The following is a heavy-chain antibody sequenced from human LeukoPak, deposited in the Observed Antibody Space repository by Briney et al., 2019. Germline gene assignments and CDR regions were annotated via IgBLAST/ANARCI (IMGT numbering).Heavy chain of an antibody. CDR2: IYYSGST. CDR1: GGSISSGSYY. Sequence: PAETLSLTCTVSGGSISSGSYYWSWIRQPPGKGLEWIGYIYYSGSTNYNPSLKSRVTISVDTSKNQFSLKLSSVTAADTAVYYCARDLSGDWFDPWGQGTLVTVSS. D-gene: IGHD3-10*01. V-gene: IGHV4-61*01. J-gene: IGHJ5*02. CDR3: ARDLSGDWFDP.